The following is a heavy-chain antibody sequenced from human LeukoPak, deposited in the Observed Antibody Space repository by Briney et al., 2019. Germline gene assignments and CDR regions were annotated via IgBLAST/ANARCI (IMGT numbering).Heavy chain of an antibody. D-gene: IGHD4-17*01. CDR2: IRNDGSNK. V-gene: IGHV3-30*02. CDR1: GFTFSSYD. CDR3: ARDSGAFSTVTTVDY. Sequence: PGGSLRLSCAASGFTFSSYDMHWVRQAPGKGLEWVAFIRNDGSNKYYADSGKGRFTISRDNAKNSLYLQMNSLRAEDTAVYYCARDSGAFSTVTTVDYWGQGTLVTVSS. J-gene: IGHJ4*02.